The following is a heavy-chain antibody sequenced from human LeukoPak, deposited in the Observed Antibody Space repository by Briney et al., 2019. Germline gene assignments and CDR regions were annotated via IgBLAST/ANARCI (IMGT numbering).Heavy chain of an antibody. D-gene: IGHD6-19*01. CDR2: ISGSASST. Sequence: PGGSLRLSCAASGFTFSSYAMTWVRQAPGKGLEWVSTISGSASSTYYADSVKGRFTISRDNAKNSLYLQMSSLRAEDTALYLCAGGDRNGWYFYYWGQGTLVTVSS. V-gene: IGHV3-23*01. CDR3: AGGDRNGWYFYY. CDR1: GFTFSSYA. J-gene: IGHJ4*02.